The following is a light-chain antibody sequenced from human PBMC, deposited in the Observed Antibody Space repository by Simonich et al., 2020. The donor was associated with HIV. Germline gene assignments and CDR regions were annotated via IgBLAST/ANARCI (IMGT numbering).Light chain of an antibody. CDR2: AAS. CDR1: QSISSY. J-gene: IGKJ1*01. Sequence: DIQMTQSPSSLSASVGDRLTIPCRQSQSISSYLNWFQQKPGKAPKLLLYAASTVESGVPSRFSGSGSGTEFTLTISSLQPDDFATYYCQQYNMYWTFGQGTKVEIK. V-gene: IGKV1-39*01. CDR3: QQYNMYWT.